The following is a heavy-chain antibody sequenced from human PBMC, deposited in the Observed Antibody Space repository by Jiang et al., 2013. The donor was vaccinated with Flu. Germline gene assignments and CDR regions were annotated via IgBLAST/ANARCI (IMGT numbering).Heavy chain of an antibody. Sequence: GLVKPSETLSLTCTVSGGSISSSSYYWGWIRQPPGKGLEWIGSIYYSGSTYYNPSLKSRVTISVDTSKNQFSLKLSSVTAADTAVYYCARHPRLYCGGDCYYFDYWGQGTLVTVSS. CDR2: IYYSGST. J-gene: IGHJ4*02. D-gene: IGHD2-21*02. V-gene: IGHV4-39*07. CDR1: GGSISSSSYY. CDR3: ARHPRLYCGGDCYYFDY.